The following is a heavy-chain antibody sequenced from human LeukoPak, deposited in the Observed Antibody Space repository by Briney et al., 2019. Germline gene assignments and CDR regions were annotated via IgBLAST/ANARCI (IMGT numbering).Heavy chain of an antibody. V-gene: IGHV4-39*07. Sequence: SETLSLTCTVSGGSISSSSYYWGWIRQPPGKGLEWIGSIYYSGSTYYNPSLKSRVTISVDTSKNQFSLKLSSVTAADTAVYYCARALPYSSGWYYYYYYMDVWGKGTTVTVSS. J-gene: IGHJ6*03. CDR3: ARALPYSSGWYYYYYYMDV. D-gene: IGHD6-19*01. CDR2: IYYSGST. CDR1: GGSISSSSYY.